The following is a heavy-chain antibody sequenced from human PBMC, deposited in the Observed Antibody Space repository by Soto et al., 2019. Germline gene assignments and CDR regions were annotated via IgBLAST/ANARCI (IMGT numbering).Heavy chain of an antibody. J-gene: IGHJ4*02. CDR3: ASGHDAYKVRY. V-gene: IGHV4-31*03. CDR2: IYYTGNT. Sequence: VQLQESGPGLVKPSQTLSLTCTVSGGSISSGGTGSYWTWIRQLPGKGLEWISYIYYTGNTYYNPSLKSRPTISIDTSENQFSLKLTSVTAADTAVYFCASGHDAYKVRYWGQGTLVTVSS. CDR1: GGSISSGGTGSY. D-gene: IGHD1-1*01.